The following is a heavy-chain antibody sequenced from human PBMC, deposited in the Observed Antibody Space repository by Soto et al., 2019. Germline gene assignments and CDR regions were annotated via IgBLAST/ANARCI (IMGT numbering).Heavy chain of an antibody. V-gene: IGHV4-59*13. CDR1: GGSISGYY. CDR2: IYPGGST. CDR3: ARGIGDVHFDY. D-gene: IGHD3-16*01. Sequence: SETLSLTCTVSGGSISGYYWSWIRQSPGKGLECIGYIYPGGSTNYNPSLKSRVTTSVDTSKSQFSLKLSSVIAADTAVYYCARGIGDVHFDYWGQGTVVTVSS. J-gene: IGHJ4*02.